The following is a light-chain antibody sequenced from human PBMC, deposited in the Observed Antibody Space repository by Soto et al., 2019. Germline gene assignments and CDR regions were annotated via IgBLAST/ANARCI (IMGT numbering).Light chain of an antibody. Sequence: QSALTQPASVSGSPGQSITISCTGTSSDVGAYNYVSWYQQHPGKAPKLIIYEVTDRPSGVSNRFSGSKSGHTASLTISGLQAEDEAYFYCSSYTSVGSWVFGGGTQLTVL. CDR1: SSDVGAYNY. J-gene: IGLJ3*02. V-gene: IGLV2-14*01. CDR2: EVT. CDR3: SSYTSVGSWV.